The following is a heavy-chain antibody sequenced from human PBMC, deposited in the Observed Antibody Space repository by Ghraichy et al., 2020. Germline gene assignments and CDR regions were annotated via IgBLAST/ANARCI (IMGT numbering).Heavy chain of an antibody. Sequence: SVKVSCKASGGTFSSYAISWVRQAPGQGLEWMGGIIPIFGTANYAQKFQGRVTITTDKSTSTAYMERSSLESEDTAGYYCAREVPNGVFSDYDRRNYDILTGYSYWGQVTLVTVSS. V-gene: IGHV1-69*05. J-gene: IGHJ4*02. CDR1: GGTFSSYA. D-gene: IGHD3-9*01. CDR3: AREVPNGVFSDYDRRNYDILTGYSY. CDR2: IIPIFGTA.